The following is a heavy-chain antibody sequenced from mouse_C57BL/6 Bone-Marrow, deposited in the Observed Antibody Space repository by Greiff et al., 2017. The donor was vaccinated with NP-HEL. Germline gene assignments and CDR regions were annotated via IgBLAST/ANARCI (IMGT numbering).Heavy chain of an antibody. Sequence: EVMLVESGGGLVQPGGSMKLSCVASGFTFSNYWMNWVRQSPEKGLEWVAQIRLKSDNYATHYAESVKGRFTISRDDSKSSVYLQMNNLRAEDTGIYYCTGTPFGLLYYAMDHWGQGTSVTVSS. CDR1: GFTFSNYW. V-gene: IGHV6-3*01. CDR2: IRLKSDNYAT. D-gene: IGHD6-1*01. CDR3: TGTPFGLLYYAMDH. J-gene: IGHJ4*01.